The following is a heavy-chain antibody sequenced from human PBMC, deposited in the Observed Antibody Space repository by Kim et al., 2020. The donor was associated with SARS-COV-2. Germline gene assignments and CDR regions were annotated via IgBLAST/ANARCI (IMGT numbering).Heavy chain of an antibody. CDR1: GFTFSSYG. V-gene: IGHV3-33*01. CDR3: ASERGYSGYDTHVAFDY. CDR2: IWYDGSNK. Sequence: GGSLRLSCAASGFTFSSYGMHWVRQAPGKGLEWVADIWYDGSNKYYADSVKGRFTISRDNSKNTLYLQMNSLRAEDTAVYYCASERGYSGYDTHVAFDYWGQGTLVTVSS. J-gene: IGHJ4*01. D-gene: IGHD5-12*01.